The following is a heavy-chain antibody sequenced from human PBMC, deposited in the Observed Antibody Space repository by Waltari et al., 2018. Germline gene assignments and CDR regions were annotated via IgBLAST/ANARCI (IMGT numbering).Heavy chain of an antibody. CDR1: GFTFINYA. CDR2: ISGSGGST. J-gene: IGHJ6*02. CDR3: ARRITSHYYYYGMDV. D-gene: IGHD3-10*01. V-gene: IGHV3-23*01. Sequence: EAQMLESGGGLVQPGGSLRLSCAASGFTFINYAMSWVRQAPGKGLEWVSAISGSGGSTYYADSVKGRFTISRDNSKNTLYLQMNSLRAEDTAVYYCARRITSHYYYYGMDVWGQGTTVTVSS.